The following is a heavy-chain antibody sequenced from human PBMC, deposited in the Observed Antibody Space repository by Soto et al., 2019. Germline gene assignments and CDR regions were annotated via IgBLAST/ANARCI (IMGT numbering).Heavy chain of an antibody. CDR3: AAPRTDGYKVPDPSTYYYYGLDV. D-gene: IGHD5-12*01. J-gene: IGHJ6*02. V-gene: IGHV1-69*06. Sequence: ASVKVSCKASGGSFSTYAISWVRQAPGQGLEWMGGIIPIFGTPNYAQKFQGRVTTTADRSTSTAYLELNSLRSEDTAVYYCAAPRTDGYKVPDPSTYYYYGLDVWGQGTTVTVSS. CDR2: IIPIFGTP. CDR1: GGSFSTYA.